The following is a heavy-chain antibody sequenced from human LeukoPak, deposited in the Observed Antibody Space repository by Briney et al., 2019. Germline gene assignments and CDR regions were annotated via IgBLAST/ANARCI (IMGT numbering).Heavy chain of an antibody. Sequence: SQTLSLTCTVSGGSISSGETSDSYYWTWIRQPAGKGLEWIGRIYSSGTTNYNPSFKSRVTISADTSKNQFSLWLSSVTDADTAVYYRARDHSTPNAGYMDVWGKGTTVTVSS. J-gene: IGHJ6*03. CDR3: ARDHSTPNAGYMDV. V-gene: IGHV4-61*02. CDR2: IYSSGTT. CDR1: GGSISSGETSDSYY. D-gene: IGHD2-8*01.